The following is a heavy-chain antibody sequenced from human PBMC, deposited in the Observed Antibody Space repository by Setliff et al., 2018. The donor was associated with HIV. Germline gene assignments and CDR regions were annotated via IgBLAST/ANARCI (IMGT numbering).Heavy chain of an antibody. V-gene: IGHV4-61*02. J-gene: IGHJ4*02. CDR1: GASINSGTYY. Sequence: TLSLTCTVSGASINSGTYYWTWIRQPAGKGLQWIGRIYTSGSTYYSPSLKSRVTISLDTSKSQFSLKLTSVAAADTAVYYCARDSGGYNYGFAVGSFDYWGQGALVTVSS. D-gene: IGHD5-18*01. CDR2: IYTSGST. CDR3: ARDSGGYNYGFAVGSFDY.